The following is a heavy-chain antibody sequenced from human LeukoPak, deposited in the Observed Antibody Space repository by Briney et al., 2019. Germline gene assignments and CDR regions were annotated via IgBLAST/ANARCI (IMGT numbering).Heavy chain of an antibody. CDR1: GFTFSSYG. V-gene: IGHV3-30*18. J-gene: IGHJ4*02. CDR3: AKDQAGYSYDSYYFDY. Sequence: PGGSLRLSCAASGFTFSSYGMHWVRQAPGKGLEWVAVISYDGSNKYYADSVKGRFTISRDNSKNTLYLQMHSLRAEDTAVYYCAKDQAGYSYDSYYFDYWGQGTLVTVSS. CDR2: ISYDGSNK. D-gene: IGHD5-18*01.